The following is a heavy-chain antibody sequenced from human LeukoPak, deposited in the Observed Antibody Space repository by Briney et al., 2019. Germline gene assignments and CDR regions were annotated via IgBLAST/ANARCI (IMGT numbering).Heavy chain of an antibody. CDR1: GYTFTSYA. CDR3: ARDGYSGNDGL. D-gene: IGHD5-12*01. Sequence: ASVKVSCKASGYTFTSYAMGWVRQAPGHGLAWMGWIDTNTGHPTYAQGFTGRFVFSLDTSVSTAYLQISSLEAEDTAGYYCARDGYSGNDGLWGQGTLVTVSS. J-gene: IGHJ4*02. V-gene: IGHV7-4-1*02. CDR2: IDTNTGHP.